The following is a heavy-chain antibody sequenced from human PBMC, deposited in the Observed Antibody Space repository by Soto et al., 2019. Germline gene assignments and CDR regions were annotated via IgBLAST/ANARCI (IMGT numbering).Heavy chain of an antibody. V-gene: IGHV5-51*01. CDR3: GSYRYEPRYYFDY. Sequence: PGESLKISCKGSGYSFTSYWIGWVRQMPGKGLEWMGIIYPGDSDTRYSPSFQGQVTISADKSISTAADTAVYYCARGRSDYVWGSYRYEPRYYFDYWGQGTLVTVS. CDR1: GYSFTSYW. J-gene: IGHJ4*02. CDR2: IYPGDSDT. D-gene: IGHD3-16*02.